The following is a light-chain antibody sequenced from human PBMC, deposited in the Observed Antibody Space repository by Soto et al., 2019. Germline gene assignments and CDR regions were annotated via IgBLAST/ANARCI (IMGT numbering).Light chain of an antibody. J-gene: IGKJ1*01. V-gene: IGKV3-15*01. Sequence: IVMTQSPATLSVSPGERATLSCRASQSINSNLAWYQQKPGQAPRLLMFRASIRATGFPARFSGSGSGTDFTLTISSLQAEDVAVYYCQQYYSTPWTFGQGTKVDIK. CDR1: QSINSN. CDR3: QQYYSTPWT. CDR2: RAS.